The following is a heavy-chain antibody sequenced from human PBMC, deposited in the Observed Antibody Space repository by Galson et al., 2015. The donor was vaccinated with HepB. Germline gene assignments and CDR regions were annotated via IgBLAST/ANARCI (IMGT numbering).Heavy chain of an antibody. CDR3: VKDYIPGTVGWFDP. CDR2: ISGGGDST. J-gene: IGHJ5*02. D-gene: IGHD1-26*01. CDR1: GVAFTISA. Sequence: SLRLDCLDSGVAFTISALRCVRQAPGKDLEGVSAISGGGDSTIFADTVKGRFTISRDNSRNTLYLQMRRLRVEDTALYYCVKDYIPGTVGWFDPWGQGALVTVSS. V-gene: IGHV3-23*01.